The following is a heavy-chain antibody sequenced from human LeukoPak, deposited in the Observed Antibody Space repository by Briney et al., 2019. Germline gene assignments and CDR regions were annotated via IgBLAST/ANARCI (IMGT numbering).Heavy chain of an antibody. Sequence: PSQTLSLTCAVSGVSIRSAGYSYYWIRQYSGKGPEWIGHIYYSGSPSYNPSLKSRVTISMDTSKNHFSLNLTSVTAADTAVYFCARDGATGVFETWGQGTLVAVSS. CDR2: IYYSGSP. CDR3: ARDGATGVFET. J-gene: IGHJ5*02. D-gene: IGHD7-27*01. CDR1: GVSIRSAGYS. V-gene: IGHV4-31*11.